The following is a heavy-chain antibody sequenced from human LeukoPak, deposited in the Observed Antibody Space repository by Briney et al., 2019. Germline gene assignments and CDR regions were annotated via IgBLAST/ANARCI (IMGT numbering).Heavy chain of an antibody. CDR1: GFTFTSYA. J-gene: IGHJ4*02. CDR2: IRGSGTVT. Sequence: GGSLRLSCAASGFTFTSYAMSWVRQPPGKGLEWVSVIRGSGTVTYFADSVKGRFTVSRDNYKNTLYLQMSSLRAEDTAIYYCAKSLDYDGGVLWALPQYWGQGTLVTVSS. V-gene: IGHV3-23*01. CDR3: AKSLDYDGGVLWALPQY. D-gene: IGHD3-22*01.